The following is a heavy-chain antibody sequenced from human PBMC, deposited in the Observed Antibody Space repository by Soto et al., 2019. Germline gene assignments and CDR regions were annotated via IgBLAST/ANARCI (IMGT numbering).Heavy chain of an antibody. Sequence: QVQLVQSGPEVKKPGATVRVSCEPSGYPFSNYGISWMRQAPGQGLEWMGWVNIDKGNTKYAQKFQDRVTMTTDTSTSTVYLELRSLRSDDTALYYCARERGGYRYGDYWGQGTLVTVSS. J-gene: IGHJ4*02. CDR1: GYPFSNYG. V-gene: IGHV1-18*01. CDR3: ARERGGYRYGDY. CDR2: VNIDKGNT. D-gene: IGHD5-18*01.